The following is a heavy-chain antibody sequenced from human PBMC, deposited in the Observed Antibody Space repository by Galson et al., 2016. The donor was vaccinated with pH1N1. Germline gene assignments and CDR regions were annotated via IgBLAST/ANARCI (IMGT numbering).Heavy chain of an antibody. Sequence: SLRLSCAASGFTFSNYWMQWVRQAPGKGLEWVANINQDGTELYYGNSVKGRFTISRDNAKNSLLLQMSGLRVEDTAVYYCARRYFDSWGQGTLVTVSS. V-gene: IGHV3-7*01. J-gene: IGHJ4*02. CDR2: INQDGTEL. CDR3: ARRYFDS. CDR1: GFTFSNYW.